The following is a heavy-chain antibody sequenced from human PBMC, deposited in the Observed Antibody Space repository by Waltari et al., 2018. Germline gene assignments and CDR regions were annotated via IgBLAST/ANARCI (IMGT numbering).Heavy chain of an antibody. CDR1: GFTFNRYS. CDR3: ARGEQENSFSKYYNGMDV. D-gene: IGHD1-26*01. V-gene: IGHV3-21*02. CDR2: IARVGRYR. Sequence: EVQLVESGGGLVKPGGSLRLSCAASGFTFNRYSMNWVRQAPGVGRGWGESIARVGRYRYYEEFVKGRFTISRDNTKLYLQMDSLRVEDTAVYYCARGEQENSFSKYYNGMDVWGQGTVVTVSS. J-gene: IGHJ6*01.